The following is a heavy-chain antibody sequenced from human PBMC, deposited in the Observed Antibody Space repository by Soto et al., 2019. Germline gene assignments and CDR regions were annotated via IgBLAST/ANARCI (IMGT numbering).Heavy chain of an antibody. CDR2: IKSKTDGGTT. CDR1: GFTLSNAW. V-gene: IGHV3-15*01. J-gene: IGHJ3*02. D-gene: IGHD3-10*01. Sequence: PGGSLRLSCAASGFTLSNAWMSWVRQAPGKGLEWVGRIKSKTDGGTTDYAAPVKGRFTISRDDSKNTLYLQMNSLKTEDTAVYYCTTDLLWFGDYAFDIWGQGTMVTVSS. CDR3: TTDLLWFGDYAFDI.